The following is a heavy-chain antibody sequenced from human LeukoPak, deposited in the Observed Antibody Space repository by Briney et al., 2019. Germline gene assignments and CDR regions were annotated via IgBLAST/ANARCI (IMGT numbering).Heavy chain of an antibody. Sequence: ASVKVSCKASGYTFTSYAMNWVRQAPGQGLEWMGWINPKNGDTHYAQKFQGWVTMTRDTSITTVYMELNRLTSDDTALYYCARVGYCSGDRCYLHFDYWGQGTLVTVSS. CDR2: INPKNGDT. V-gene: IGHV1-2*04. CDR1: GYTFTSYA. J-gene: IGHJ4*02. D-gene: IGHD2-15*01. CDR3: ARVGYCSGDRCYLHFDY.